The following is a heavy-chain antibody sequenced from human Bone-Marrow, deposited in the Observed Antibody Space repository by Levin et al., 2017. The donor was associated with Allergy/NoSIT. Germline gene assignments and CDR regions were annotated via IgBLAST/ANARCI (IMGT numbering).Heavy chain of an antibody. CDR3: ARGHYDSWGGYTLINYVDP. CDR2: MYHSGSS. J-gene: IGHJ5*02. V-gene: IGHV4-38-2*02. D-gene: IGHD3-3*01. Sequence: ESLKISCTVSTYSISSGYYWGWLRQPPGQGREGSGSMYHSGSSYYNQSLKRRITISIDTSNNQFSVKLSSMTAANTAAYYCARGHYDSWGGYTLINYVDPWGQGTLVTVSS. CDR1: TYSISSGYY.